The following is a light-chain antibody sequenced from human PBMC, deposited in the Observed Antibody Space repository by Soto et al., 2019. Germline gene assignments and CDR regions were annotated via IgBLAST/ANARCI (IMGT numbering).Light chain of an antibody. CDR2: ENN. Sequence: QSALTQPPSVSAAPGQKVTISCSGSNSNIGNNYVSWYQQLPGTAPKLLIYENNKRPSGIPDRFSGSKSGTSGTLGITGLQTGDEADYYCGTWDSSLSAYVFGTGTKVTVL. J-gene: IGLJ1*01. CDR3: GTWDSSLSAYV. CDR1: NSNIGNNY. V-gene: IGLV1-51*02.